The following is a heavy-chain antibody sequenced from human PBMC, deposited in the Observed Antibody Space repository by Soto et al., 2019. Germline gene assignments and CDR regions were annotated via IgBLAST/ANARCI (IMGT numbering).Heavy chain of an antibody. J-gene: IGHJ3*02. Sequence: GGSLRLSCAASGFTFSSYGMHWVRQAPGKGLEWVAVISYDGSNKYYADSVKGRFTISRDNSKNTLYLQMNSLRAEDTAVYYCAKEVLRYFDWLLFPAAQSDAFDIWGQGTMVTVSS. CDR2: ISYDGSNK. V-gene: IGHV3-30*18. CDR1: GFTFSSYG. D-gene: IGHD3-9*01. CDR3: AKEVLRYFDWLLFPAAQSDAFDI.